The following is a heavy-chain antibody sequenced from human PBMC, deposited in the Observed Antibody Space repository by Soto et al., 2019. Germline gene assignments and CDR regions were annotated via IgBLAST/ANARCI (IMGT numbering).Heavy chain of an antibody. V-gene: IGHV3-30*18. J-gene: IGHJ4*02. CDR3: AKDISLVGATTFDY. CDR2: ISYDGSNK. CDR1: GFTFSSYG. D-gene: IGHD1-26*01. Sequence: QVQLVESGGGVVQPGRSLRLSCAASGFTFSSYGMHWVRQAPGKGLAWVAVISYDGSNKYYADSVKGRFTTSRDNSKNTLYLQMNSLRAEDTAVYYCAKDISLVGATTFDYWGQGTLVTVSS.